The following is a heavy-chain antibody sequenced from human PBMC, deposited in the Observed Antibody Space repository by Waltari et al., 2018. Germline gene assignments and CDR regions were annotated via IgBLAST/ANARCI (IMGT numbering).Heavy chain of an antibody. CDR2: ISAYNGNT. J-gene: IGHJ3*02. V-gene: IGHV1-18*01. CDR1: GYTFTSYG. Sequence: QVQLVQSGAEVKKPGASVKVSCKASGYTFTSYGISWVRQAPGQGLEWMGWISAYNGNTNYAQKLQGRVTITRDTSASTAYMELSSLRSEDTAVYYCARVEGAAGLDIWGQGTMVTVSS. CDR3: ARVEGAAGLDI. D-gene: IGHD3-16*01.